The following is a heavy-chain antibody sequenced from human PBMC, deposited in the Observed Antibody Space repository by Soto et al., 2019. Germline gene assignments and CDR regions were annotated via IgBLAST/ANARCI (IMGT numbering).Heavy chain of an antibody. J-gene: IGHJ3*02. CDR1: GGTFSTDA. CDR2: ILPIFGTA. CDR3: ARGHDYGGNSDAFDI. V-gene: IGHV1-69*12. D-gene: IGHD2-21*02. Sequence: QVQLVQSGAEVKKPGSSVKVSCKASGGTFSTDAINWVRQAPGQGPEWMGGILPIFGTADYAQKFQGRVTITADVSTTTAYMEQSSLRSEDTAVYYCARGHDYGGNSDAFDIWGQGTMVTVSS.